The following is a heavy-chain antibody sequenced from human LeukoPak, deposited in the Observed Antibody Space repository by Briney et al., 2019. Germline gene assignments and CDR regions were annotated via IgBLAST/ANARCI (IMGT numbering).Heavy chain of an antibody. V-gene: IGHV5-51*01. CDR1: GYSFTSYW. D-gene: IGHD3-22*01. Sequence: GESLKISCKGSGYSFTSYWIGWVRQMAGKGLEWMGIIYPGDSDTRHSPSFEGQVTISADKSINTAYLQWSSLKASDTAMYYCVRHDYDSSGLFDYWGQGTLVTVSS. J-gene: IGHJ4*02. CDR2: IYPGDSDT. CDR3: VRHDYDSSGLFDY.